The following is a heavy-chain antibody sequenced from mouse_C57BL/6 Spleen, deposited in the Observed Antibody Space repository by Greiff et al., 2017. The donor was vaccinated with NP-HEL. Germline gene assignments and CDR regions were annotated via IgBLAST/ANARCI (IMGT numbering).Heavy chain of an antibody. Sequence: QVQLQQSGPELVKPGASVKISCKASGYAFSSSWMNWVKQRPGKGLEWIGRIYPGDGDTNYNGKFKGKATLTADKSSSTAYMQLSSLTSEDSAVYFCAREGYSNFCFDYWGQGTTLTVSS. CDR2: IYPGDGDT. CDR3: AREGYSNFCFDY. J-gene: IGHJ2*01. V-gene: IGHV1-82*01. D-gene: IGHD2-5*01. CDR1: GYAFSSSW.